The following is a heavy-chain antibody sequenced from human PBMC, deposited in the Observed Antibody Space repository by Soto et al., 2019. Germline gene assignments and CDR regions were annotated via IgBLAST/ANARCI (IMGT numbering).Heavy chain of an antibody. Sequence: GSLRLSCAASGFTFSNAWMSWVRQAPGKGLEWVGRIKSKTDGGTTDYAAPVKGRFTISRDDSKNTLYLQMNSLKTEGTAVYYCTTSYDILTGVPYGMDVWGQGTTVTVSS. CDR3: TTSYDILTGVPYGMDV. CDR1: GFTFSNAW. CDR2: IKSKTDGGTT. V-gene: IGHV3-15*01. J-gene: IGHJ6*02. D-gene: IGHD3-9*01.